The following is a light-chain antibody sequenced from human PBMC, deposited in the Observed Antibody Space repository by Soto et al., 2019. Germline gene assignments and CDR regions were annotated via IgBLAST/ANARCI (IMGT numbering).Light chain of an antibody. CDR1: QGISSA. CDR3: KQFNNYPIT. CDR2: DAS. J-gene: IGKJ5*01. Sequence: AIQLTQSPSSLSASVGDRVTITCRASQGISSALAWYQQKPGKAPKFLIYDASSLESGVQSRFSGSGSGTDFTLTISSLQPEDFATYYCKQFNNYPITFGQGTRLEIK. V-gene: IGKV1D-13*01.